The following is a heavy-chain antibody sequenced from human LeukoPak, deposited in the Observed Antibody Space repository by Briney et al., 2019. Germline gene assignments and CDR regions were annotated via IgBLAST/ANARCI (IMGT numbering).Heavy chain of an antibody. V-gene: IGHV1-18*01. J-gene: IGHJ6*02. Sequence: ASVKVSCKASGYTFTSYGISWVRQAPGQGLEWMGWISAYNGNTNYAQKLQGRVTMTRDTSISTAYMELSRLRSDDTAVYYCAREANGAADYYYYYGMDVWGQGTTVTVSS. CDR3: AREANGAADYYYYYGMDV. CDR1: GYTFTSYG. D-gene: IGHD1-1*01. CDR2: ISAYNGNT.